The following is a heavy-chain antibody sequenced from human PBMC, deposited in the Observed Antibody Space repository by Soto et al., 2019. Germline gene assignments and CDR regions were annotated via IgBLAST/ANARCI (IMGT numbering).Heavy chain of an antibody. J-gene: IGHJ6*02. CDR3: ASRLRLGELSTDYYYYGMDV. Sequence: ASVKVSCKASGYTFTSYDINWVRQATGQGLEWMGWMNPNSGNTGYAQKFQGRVTMTRNTSISTAYMELSSLRSEDTAVYYCASRLRLGELSTDYYYYGMDVWGQGTTVTVSS. D-gene: IGHD3-16*02. V-gene: IGHV1-8*01. CDR2: MNPNSGNT. CDR1: GYTFTSYD.